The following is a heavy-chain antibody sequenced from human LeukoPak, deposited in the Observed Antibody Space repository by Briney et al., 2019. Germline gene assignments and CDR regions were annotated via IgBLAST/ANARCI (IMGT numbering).Heavy chain of an antibody. J-gene: IGHJ4*02. CDR2: ISDSGAST. CDR1: GFTFSSYA. Sequence: GGSLRLSCAASGFTFSSYAMNWVRQAPGEGLEWVSVISDSGASTYHADSVKGRFTISRDNSKSTLYLQMNSLRAEDTAVYYCAKGTSYSSDWYGIDYWGQGTLVTVSS. V-gene: IGHV3-23*01. CDR3: AKGTSYSSDWYGIDY. D-gene: IGHD6-19*01.